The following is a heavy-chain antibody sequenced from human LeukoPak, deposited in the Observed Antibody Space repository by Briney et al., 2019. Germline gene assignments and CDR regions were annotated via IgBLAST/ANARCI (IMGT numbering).Heavy chain of an antibody. V-gene: IGHV1-69*13. CDR2: IIPIFGTA. CDR1: GGTFSSYA. CDR3: ASIIVEATPHVYWFDP. J-gene: IGHJ5*02. Sequence: SVKVSCKASGGTFSSYAISWVRQAPGQGLEWMGGIIPIFGTANYAQKFQGRVTITADESTSTAYMELSSLRSEDTAVYYCASIIVEATPHVYWFDPWGQGTLVTVSS. D-gene: IGHD1-26*01.